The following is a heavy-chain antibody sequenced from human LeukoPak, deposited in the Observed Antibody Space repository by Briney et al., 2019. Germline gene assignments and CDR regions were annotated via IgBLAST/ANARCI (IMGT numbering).Heavy chain of an antibody. CDR3: ARGGRYSSSTYDY. CDR1: GGSISSYY. V-gene: IGHV4-59*01. J-gene: IGHJ4*02. CDR2: IYYSGST. D-gene: IGHD6-6*01. Sequence: SETLSLTCTVSGGSISSYYWSWIRQPPGNGLEWIGYIYYSGSTNYNPSLKSRVTISVDTSKNQFSLKLSSVTAADTAVYYCARGGRYSSSTYDYWGQGTLVTVSS.